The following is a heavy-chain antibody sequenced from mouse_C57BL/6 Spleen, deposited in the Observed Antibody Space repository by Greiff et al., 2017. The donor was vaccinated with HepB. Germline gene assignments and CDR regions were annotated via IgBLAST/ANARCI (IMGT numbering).Heavy chain of an antibody. D-gene: IGHD1-1*01. Sequence: QVHVKQPGAELVMPGASVKLSCKASGYTFTSYWMHWVKQRPGQGLEWIGEIDPSDSYTNYNQKFKGKSTLTVDKSSSTAYMQLSSLTSEDSAVYYCARNHYGSRDYAMDYWGQGTSVTVSS. CDR1: GYTFTSYW. CDR2: IDPSDSYT. V-gene: IGHV1-69*01. J-gene: IGHJ4*01. CDR3: ARNHYGSRDYAMDY.